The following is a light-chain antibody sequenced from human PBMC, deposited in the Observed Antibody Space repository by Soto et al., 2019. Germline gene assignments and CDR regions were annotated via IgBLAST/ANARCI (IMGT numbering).Light chain of an antibody. CDR2: EVT. CDR3: SSYTTSSTYV. V-gene: IGLV2-14*01. CDR1: SSDVGVYNF. J-gene: IGLJ1*01. Sequence: QSARAQPASVSGSPGQSITISCTGTSSDVGVYNFVSWYQQHPGKAPKLMIYEVTYRPSGVSNRFSGSKSGSTASLTISGLQAEDEADYYCSSYTTSSTYVFGTGTKVTVL.